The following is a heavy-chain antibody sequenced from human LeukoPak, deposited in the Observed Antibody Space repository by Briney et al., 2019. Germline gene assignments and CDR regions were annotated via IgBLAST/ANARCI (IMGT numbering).Heavy chain of an antibody. CDR3: ARRSVGYYFDY. J-gene: IGHJ4*02. D-gene: IGHD5-12*01. CDR1: GFTFSSYA. CDR2: ISYDGSNK. Sequence: GGPLRLSCAASGFTFSSYAMHWVRQAPGKGLEWVAVISYDGSNKYYADSVKGRFTISRDNSKNTLYLQMNSLRAEDTAVYYCARRSVGYYFDYWGQGTLVTVSS. V-gene: IGHV3-30*04.